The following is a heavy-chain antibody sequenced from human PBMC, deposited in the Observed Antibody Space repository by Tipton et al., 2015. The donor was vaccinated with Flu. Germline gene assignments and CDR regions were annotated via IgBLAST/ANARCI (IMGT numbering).Heavy chain of an antibody. V-gene: IGHV3-53*01. CDR2: IYSGDST. D-gene: IGHD3-3*01. J-gene: IGHJ6*02. Sequence: QLVQSGGGLIQPGGSLRLSCAASGFTVSSNYMSWVRQAPGKGLEWVSGIYSGDSTYYADSVKGRFTISRDNSKNTLYLQMNSQRAEDTAVYYCASERVTIFGGVRSYYGRDVWGQGTTVTV. CDR3: ASERVTIFGGVRSYYGRDV. CDR1: GFTVSSNY.